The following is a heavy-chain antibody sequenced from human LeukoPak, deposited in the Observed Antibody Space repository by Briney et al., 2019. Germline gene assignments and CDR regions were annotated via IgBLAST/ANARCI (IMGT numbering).Heavy chain of an antibody. CDR2: IIPLFVTA. CDR3: ARDVHGDYGSGWFDP. CDR1: GGTFNNSA. D-gene: IGHD4-17*01. Sequence: SVKVSCKTSGGTFNNSAISWVRQAPGQGLEWLGGIIPLFVTAGYAQKFQGRVTITKDKSPRTVYLELTSLTSDDTAVYYCARDVHGDYGSGWFDPWGQGTLVSVSS. J-gene: IGHJ5*02. V-gene: IGHV1-69*05.